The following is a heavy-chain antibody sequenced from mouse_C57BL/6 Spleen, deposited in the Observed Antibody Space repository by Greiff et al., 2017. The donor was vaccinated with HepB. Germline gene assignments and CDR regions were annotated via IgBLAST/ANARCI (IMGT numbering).Heavy chain of an antibody. CDR3: ARDQGSSGPYYFDY. D-gene: IGHD3-2*02. V-gene: IGHV5-4*01. Sequence: EVKLMESGGGLVKPGGSLKLSCAASGFTFSSYAMSWVRQTPEKRLEWVATISDGGSYTYYPDNVKGRFTISRDNAKNNLYLQMSHLKSEDTAMYYCARDQGSSGPYYFDYWGQGTTLTVSS. CDR1: GFTFSSYA. J-gene: IGHJ2*01. CDR2: ISDGGSYT.